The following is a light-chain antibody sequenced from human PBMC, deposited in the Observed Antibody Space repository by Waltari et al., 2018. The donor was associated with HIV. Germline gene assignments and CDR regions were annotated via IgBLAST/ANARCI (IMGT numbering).Light chain of an antibody. CDR2: EVN. J-gene: IGLJ3*02. CDR1: SSDVGGSKY. CDR3: NSYAGSNNWV. V-gene: IGLV2-8*01. Sequence: QSALTQPPSASGSPGQSVTISCTGTSSDVGGSKYVSWYQQHPGKAPKLMIYEVNKRPSGVPYRFSGSKSANTASLTVSGLQADDEADYYCNSYAGSNNWVFGWGTKLTVL.